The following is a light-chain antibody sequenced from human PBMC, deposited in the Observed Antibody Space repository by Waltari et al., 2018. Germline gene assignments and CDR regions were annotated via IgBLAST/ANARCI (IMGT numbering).Light chain of an antibody. V-gene: IGLV2-8*01. CDR3: SSYAGSNKLI. J-gene: IGLJ2*01. Sequence: QSALTQPPSASGSPGQTVIISCTGTSSDIGAYKYVSWYQQIPGRAPALIIYEVDRRPTGVPDRFSGSKSGNTASLTVSGLQTEYEGDYYCSSYAGSNKLIFGGVTKLTVL. CDR1: SSDIGAYKY. CDR2: EVD.